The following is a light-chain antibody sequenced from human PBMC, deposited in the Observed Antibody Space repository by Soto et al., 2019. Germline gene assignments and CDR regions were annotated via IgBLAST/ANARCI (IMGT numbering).Light chain of an antibody. J-gene: IGKJ1*01. CDR2: GAS. CDR1: QSVSSN. CDR3: QQYNDWPRT. V-gene: IGKV3-15*01. Sequence: EIVMTQSPATLSVSPGERATLSCRASQSVSSNLAWYQKKPGQAPRLLIYGASTRATGIPARFSGSRSGTEFTLTISSLQSEDFAVYYWQQYNDWPRTFGQGTKVEIK.